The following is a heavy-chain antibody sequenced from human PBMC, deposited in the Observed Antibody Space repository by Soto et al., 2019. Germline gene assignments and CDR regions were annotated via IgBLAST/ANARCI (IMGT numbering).Heavy chain of an antibody. CDR1: GGTFSSYA. CDR2: IIPIFGTA. CDR3: ARSDPDNYYYYGMDV. D-gene: IGHD3-9*01. J-gene: IGHJ6*02. Sequence: ASVKVSCKASGGTFSSYAISWVRQAPGQGLEWMGGIIPIFGTANYAQKFQGRVTITADKSTSTAYMELSSLRSEDTAVYYCARSDPDNYYYYGMDVWGQGTTVTVSS. V-gene: IGHV1-69*06.